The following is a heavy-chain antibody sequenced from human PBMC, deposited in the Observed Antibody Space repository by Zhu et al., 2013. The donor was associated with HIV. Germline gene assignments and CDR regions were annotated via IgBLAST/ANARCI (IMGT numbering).Heavy chain of an antibody. Sequence: QVQLQQWGAGLLKPSETLSLTCAVYGGSFSGYYWSWIRQPPGKGLEWIGEINHSGSTNYNPSLKSRVTMSVDTSKNQFSLKLSSVTAADTAVYYCATRYGSGSYYRFDPWGQGTLVTVSS. CDR3: ATRYGSGSYYRFDP. CDR2: INHSGST. V-gene: IGHV4-34*01. CDR1: GGSFSGYY. J-gene: IGHJ5*02. D-gene: IGHD3-10*01.